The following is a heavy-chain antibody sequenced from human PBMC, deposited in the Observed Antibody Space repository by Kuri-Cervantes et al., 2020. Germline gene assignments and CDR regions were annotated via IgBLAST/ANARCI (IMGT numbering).Heavy chain of an antibody. CDR3: AKAANYDILTGYFPR. CDR1: GFTFSNSN. CDR2: ITSTSGTI. Sequence: GESLKISCTASGFTFSNSNMNWVRQAPGKGLEWVSYITSTSGTIYYADSVKGRFTISRDNAKNSLYLQMNSLRPEDTALYFCAKAANYDILTGYFPRWGQGTLVTVSS. D-gene: IGHD3-9*01. V-gene: IGHV3-48*04. J-gene: IGHJ4*02.